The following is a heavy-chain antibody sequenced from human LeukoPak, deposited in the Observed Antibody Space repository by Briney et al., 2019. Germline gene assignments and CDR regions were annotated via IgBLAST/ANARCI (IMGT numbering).Heavy chain of an antibody. CDR3: ARGARPVLLWFGESPSYFDY. Sequence: GRSLRLSCAASGFTFSSYGMHWVRQAPGKGLEWVAVISYDGSNKYYADSVKGRFTISRDNSKNTLYLQMNSLRAEDTAVYYCARGARPVLLWFGESPSYFDYWGQGTLVTVSS. J-gene: IGHJ4*02. CDR2: ISYDGSNK. D-gene: IGHD3-10*01. V-gene: IGHV3-30*03. CDR1: GFTFSSYG.